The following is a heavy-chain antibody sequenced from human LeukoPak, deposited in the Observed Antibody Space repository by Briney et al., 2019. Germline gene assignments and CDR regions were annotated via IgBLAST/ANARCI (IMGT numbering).Heavy chain of an antibody. CDR3: TRVSVHGYSDY. J-gene: IGHJ4*02. D-gene: IGHD3-10*01. V-gene: IGHV4-61*05. CDR1: GASITSSPYY. CDR2: IYYSGST. Sequence: PSETLSLTCSVSGASITSSPYYWGWIRQPPGKGLEWIGYIYYSGSTKYNPSLKSRVTISVDTSKNQFSLKLSSVTAADTAVYYCTRVSVHGYSDYWGQGTLVTVSS.